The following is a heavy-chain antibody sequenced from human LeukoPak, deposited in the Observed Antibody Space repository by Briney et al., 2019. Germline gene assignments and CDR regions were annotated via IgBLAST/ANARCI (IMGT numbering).Heavy chain of an antibody. CDR1: GYTFTNYG. Sequence: ASVKVSCKASGYTFTNYGISWVRQAPGQGLEWMGWISAYTGNTNYAQNFQGRVTMTTDTSTSTAFMELRSLRSDDTAVYYCARSGVGYFYDNTGYYPHDYWGQGTLVTVSS. CDR2: ISAYTGNT. J-gene: IGHJ4*02. V-gene: IGHV1-18*01. D-gene: IGHD3-22*01. CDR3: ARSGVGYFYDNTGYYPHDY.